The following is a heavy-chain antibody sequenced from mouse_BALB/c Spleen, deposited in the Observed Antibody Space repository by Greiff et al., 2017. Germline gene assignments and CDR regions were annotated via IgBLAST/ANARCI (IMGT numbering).Heavy chain of an antibody. CDR1: GFAFSSYD. V-gene: IGHV5-12-1*01. J-gene: IGHJ4*01. Sequence: EVKLMESGGGLVKPGGSLKLSCAASGFAFSSYDMSWVRQTPEKRLEWVAYISSGGGSTYYPDTVKGRFTISRDNAKNTLYLQMSSLKSEDTAMYYCARQVYGNQDYWGQGTSVTVSS. D-gene: IGHD2-1*01. CDR2: ISSGGGST. CDR3: ARQVYGNQDY.